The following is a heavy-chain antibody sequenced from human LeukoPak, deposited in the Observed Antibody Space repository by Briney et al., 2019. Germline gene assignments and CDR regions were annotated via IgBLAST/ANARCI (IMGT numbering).Heavy chain of an antibody. CDR3: ARGGSRSYTSSTLDY. CDR2: VSYSGST. V-gene: IGHV4-59*01. Sequence: PSETLSLTCSVSGGSINVYYWNWIRQSPGKGLEWIGSVSYSGSTSYNPSLKSRVTISMDTSKNRFSLKVSSVIAADTAMYYCARGGSRSYTSSTLDYWGQGTLVTVSS. D-gene: IGHD6-6*01. CDR1: GGSINVYY. J-gene: IGHJ4*02.